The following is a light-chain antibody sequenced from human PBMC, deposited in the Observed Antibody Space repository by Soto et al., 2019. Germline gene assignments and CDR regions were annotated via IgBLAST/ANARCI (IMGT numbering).Light chain of an antibody. CDR3: AAWDDNLSGLYV. V-gene: IGLV2-14*02. CDR1: SSDVGSYNL. CDR2: EVT. J-gene: IGLJ1*01. Sequence: QSALTQPASVSGSPGQSITISCTGTSSDVGSYNLVSWYQQHPGKAPKLMIYEVTKRPSGVSNRFSGSKSGTSASLAISGLRSEDEADYYCAAWDDNLSGLYVFGAGTKVTVL.